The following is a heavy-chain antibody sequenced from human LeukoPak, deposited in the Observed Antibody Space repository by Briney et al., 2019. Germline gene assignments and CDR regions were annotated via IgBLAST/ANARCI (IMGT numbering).Heavy chain of an antibody. CDR1: GFTFSSYG. CDR3: AKALGSGVDYYFDY. Sequence: GGTLRLSCAASGFTFSSYGMSWVRQAPGKGLEWVSAISGGGGSTYYADSVKGRFTISRDNSKNTLYLQMNSLRAEDTAVYYCAKALGSGVDYYFDYWGQGTLVTVSS. CDR2: ISGGGGST. J-gene: IGHJ4*02. V-gene: IGHV3-23*01. D-gene: IGHD3-10*01.